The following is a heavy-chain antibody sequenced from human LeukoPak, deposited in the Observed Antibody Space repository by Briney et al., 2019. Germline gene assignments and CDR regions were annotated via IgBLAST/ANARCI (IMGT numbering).Heavy chain of an antibody. D-gene: IGHD3-3*01. Sequence: PSETLSLTCTVSGGSISSYYWSWIRQPAGKGLEWIGRIYTSGSTNYNPSLKSRVTMSVDTSKNQFSLKLSSVTAADAAVYYCARDSKVTYYDFWSGYSEWFDPWGQGTLVTVSS. CDR2: IYTSGST. J-gene: IGHJ5*02. V-gene: IGHV4-4*07. CDR1: GGSISSYY. CDR3: ARDSKVTYYDFWSGYSEWFDP.